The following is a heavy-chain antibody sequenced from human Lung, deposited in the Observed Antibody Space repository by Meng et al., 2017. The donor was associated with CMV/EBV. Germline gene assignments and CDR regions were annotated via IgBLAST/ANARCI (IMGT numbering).Heavy chain of an antibody. J-gene: IGHJ4*02. Sequence: GESLKISCAASGFTFSRYAFHWVRQAPGKGLEWVAVISFDGGTRYYADSVNGRFTISRDSSRNSLYLQLNSLRPEDTAVYYCAREYGSSSAFDYWGQGTLVTVSS. D-gene: IGHD6-6*01. CDR3: AREYGSSSAFDY. V-gene: IGHV3-30*14. CDR1: GFTFSRYA. CDR2: ISFDGGTR.